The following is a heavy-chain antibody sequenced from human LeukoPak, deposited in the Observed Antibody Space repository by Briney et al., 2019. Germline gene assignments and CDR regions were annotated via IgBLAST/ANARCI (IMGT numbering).Heavy chain of an antibody. Sequence: GGSLRLSCAASGFTFSSYSMNWVRQAPGKGLEWVSSISSSGSYIYYADSVKGRFTISRDNAKNSLYLQMNSLRAEDTAVYYCASLGYSYGKFDYWGQGTLVTVSS. D-gene: IGHD5-18*01. CDR1: GFTFSSYS. CDR3: ASLGYSYGKFDY. J-gene: IGHJ4*02. CDR2: ISSSGSYI. V-gene: IGHV3-21*01.